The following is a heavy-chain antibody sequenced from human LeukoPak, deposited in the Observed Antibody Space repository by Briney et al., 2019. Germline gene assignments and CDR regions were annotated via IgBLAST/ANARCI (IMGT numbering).Heavy chain of an antibody. V-gene: IGHV3-7*03. J-gene: IGHJ3*02. CDR3: ARDLSPATVNSYDVFDI. D-gene: IGHD4-17*01. Sequence: GGSLRLSCAASGFTFSSYWMTWLRQAPGKGLEWVANIIQDGTKREYVDSVKGRFTISRDNAKNSLYLQINSLRDEDTAMYYCARDLSPATVNSYDVFDIWGQGTKVTVSS. CDR2: IIQDGTKR. CDR1: GFTFSSYW.